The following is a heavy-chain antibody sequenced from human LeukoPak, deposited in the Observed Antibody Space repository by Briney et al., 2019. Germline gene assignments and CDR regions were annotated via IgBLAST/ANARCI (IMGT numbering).Heavy chain of an antibody. Sequence: GGSLRLSCAASGFTFSSYEMNWVRQAPGKGLEWVSYISSSGSTIYYAYSVKGRFTISRDNAKNSLYLQMNSLRAEDTAVYYCARRPAYYDILTADWWGQGTLVTVSS. D-gene: IGHD3-9*01. CDR3: ARRPAYYDILTADW. V-gene: IGHV3-48*03. CDR1: GFTFSSYE. J-gene: IGHJ4*02. CDR2: ISSSGSTI.